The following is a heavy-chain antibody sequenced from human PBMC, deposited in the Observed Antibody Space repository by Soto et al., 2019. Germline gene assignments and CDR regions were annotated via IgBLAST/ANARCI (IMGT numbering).Heavy chain of an antibody. V-gene: IGHV3-23*01. CDR1: GFTFSSYA. Sequence: GGSLRLSCAASGFTFSSYAMSWVRQAPGEGLEWVSAISGSGGSTYYADSVKGRFTISGDNSKNTLYLQMNSLRAEDTAVYYCAKARDRNVLRFLEWSYWGQGTLVTVSS. CDR3: AKARDRNVLRFLEWSY. D-gene: IGHD3-3*01. CDR2: ISGSGGST. J-gene: IGHJ4*02.